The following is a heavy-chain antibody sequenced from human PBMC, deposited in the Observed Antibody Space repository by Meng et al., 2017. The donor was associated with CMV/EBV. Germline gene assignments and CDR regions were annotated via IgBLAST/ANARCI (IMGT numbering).Heavy chain of an antibody. V-gene: IGHV3-53*01. CDR3: TLTQDYYYDMDV. J-gene: IGHJ6*02. CDR1: GFTVSSNY. D-gene: IGHD2-15*01. CDR2: IYSGGST. Sequence: GESLKISCAASGFTVSSNYMSWVRQAPGKGLEWVSVIYSGGSTYYADSVKGRFTISRDNSKNTLYLQMNSLRAEDTAVYYCTLTQDYYYDMDVWGQGTTVTVSS.